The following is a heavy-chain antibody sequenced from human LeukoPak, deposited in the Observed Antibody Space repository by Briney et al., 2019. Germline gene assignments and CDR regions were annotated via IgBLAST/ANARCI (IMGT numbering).Heavy chain of an antibody. Sequence: PSQTLSLTCTVSGGSISSGGYYWSWIRQHPGKGLEWIGYIYYSGSTYYNPSLKSRVTISVDTSKNQFSLKLSSVTAADTAVYYCARESYCSSTSCYSEIDYWGQGTLVTVSS. D-gene: IGHD2-2*01. J-gene: IGHJ4*02. CDR2: IYYSGST. V-gene: IGHV4-31*03. CDR3: ARESYCSSTSCYSEIDY. CDR1: GGSISSGGYY.